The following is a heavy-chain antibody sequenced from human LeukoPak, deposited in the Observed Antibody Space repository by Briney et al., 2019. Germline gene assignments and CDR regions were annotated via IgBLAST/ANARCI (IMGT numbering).Heavy chain of an antibody. D-gene: IGHD2-2*01. CDR1: GYTFTSYA. V-gene: IGHV1-3*02. CDR2: SNAGNGNT. CDR3: ARDVRHRYCSSSSCYWGWLDP. J-gene: IGHJ5*02. Sequence: ASVKVSCKASGYTFTSYAMHWVRQAPGQRLEWMGWSNAGNGNTKYSQEFQGRVTITRDTSASTAYMELSSLRSEDMAVYYCARDVRHRYCSSSSCYWGWLDPWGQGTLVTVSS.